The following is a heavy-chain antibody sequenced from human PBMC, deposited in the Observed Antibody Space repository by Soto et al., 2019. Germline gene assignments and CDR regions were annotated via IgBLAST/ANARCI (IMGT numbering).Heavy chain of an antibody. CDR3: ARGGGYYGDYGWYFDL. CDR1: GGTFSSYA. D-gene: IGHD4-17*01. J-gene: IGHJ2*01. Sequence: QVQLVQSGAEVKKPGSSVKVSCKASGGTFSSYAISWVRQAPGQGLEWMGGIIPIFGTANYAQKFQGRVTITADESTSTAYMERSSLRSEDTAVYYCARGGGYYGDYGWYFDLWGRGTLVTVSS. V-gene: IGHV1-69*01. CDR2: IIPIFGTA.